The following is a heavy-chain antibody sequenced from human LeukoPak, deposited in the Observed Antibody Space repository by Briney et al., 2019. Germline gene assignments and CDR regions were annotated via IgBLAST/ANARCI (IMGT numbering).Heavy chain of an antibody. Sequence: ASVKVSCKASGYTFTSYGTSWVRQAPGQGLEWMGWISAYNGNTNYAQKLQGRVTMTTDTSTSTAYMELRSLRSDDTAVYYCARDVAPRYYDSSGYYEGWGQGTLVTVSS. V-gene: IGHV1-18*01. CDR1: GYTFTSYG. CDR2: ISAYNGNT. D-gene: IGHD3-22*01. CDR3: ARDVAPRYYDSSGYYEG. J-gene: IGHJ4*02.